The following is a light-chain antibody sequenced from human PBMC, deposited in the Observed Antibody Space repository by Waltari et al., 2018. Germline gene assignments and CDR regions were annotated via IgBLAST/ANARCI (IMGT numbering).Light chain of an antibody. CDR2: LGS. CDR3: MQALQTPVT. J-gene: IGKJ2*01. CDR1: QSLLHSNADNY. Sequence: DIVMTQSPLSLPVTHGVPASIPCRSSQSLLHSNADNYSGWYLQKPGQSPQLLIYLGSNRASGVPDRFSGSGSGTDFTLKISRVEAEDVGVYYCMQALQTPVTFGQGTKLKIK. V-gene: IGKV2-28*01.